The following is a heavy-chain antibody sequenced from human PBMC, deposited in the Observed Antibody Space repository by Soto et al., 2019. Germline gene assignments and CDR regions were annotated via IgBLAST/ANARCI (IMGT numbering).Heavy chain of an antibody. D-gene: IGHD3-16*01. Sequence: EVQLVESGGGLVQPGGSLRLSCAASGFTFSSYEMNWVRQAPGKGLEWVTYITRSGSPIFYADSVKGRFTISRDNAKNSLFLQMSSLRAEDTAVYYCARGGGPLDYWGQGPLVTVSS. CDR2: ITRSGSPI. V-gene: IGHV3-48*03. CDR3: ARGGGPLDY. J-gene: IGHJ4*02. CDR1: GFTFSSYE.